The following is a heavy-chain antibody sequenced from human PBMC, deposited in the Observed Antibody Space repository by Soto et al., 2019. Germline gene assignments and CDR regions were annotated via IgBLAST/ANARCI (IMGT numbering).Heavy chain of an antibody. CDR2: ISGSGGST. Sequence: GWFLSVYCVLSGCCLSRWSTIWDRQAPGKGLEWVSAISGSGGSTYYADSVKVRFTISRDNSKNTLYLQMNSLRAEDTSVYYCAKALTRGYQWGQGTLVTFS. CDR1: GCCLSRWS. J-gene: IGHJ4*02. D-gene: IGHD3-9*01. CDR3: AKALTRGYQ. V-gene: IGHV3-23*01.